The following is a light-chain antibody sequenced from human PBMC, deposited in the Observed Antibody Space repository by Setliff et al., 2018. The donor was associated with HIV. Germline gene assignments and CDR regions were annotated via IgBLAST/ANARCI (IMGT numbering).Light chain of an antibody. Sequence: QSALTQPASVSGSPGQSITISCTGTSGDVGGYNYVSWYQQHPGKAPKFMIYDVSKRPSGVSNLFSGSKSGNTASLTISGLQAEDEADYYCSSYTSSSTYVFGTGTKVTVL. V-gene: IGLV2-14*01. CDR3: SSYTSSSTYV. CDR1: SGDVGGYNY. CDR2: DVS. J-gene: IGLJ1*01.